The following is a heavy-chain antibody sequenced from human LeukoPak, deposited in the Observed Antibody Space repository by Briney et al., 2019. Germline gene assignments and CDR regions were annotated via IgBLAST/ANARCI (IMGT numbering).Heavy chain of an antibody. CDR3: AGGYSYAIYYYYYMDV. CDR2: ISSSSSYI. V-gene: IGHV3-21*01. Sequence: GGSLRLSCAVSGFTFSSYSMNWVRQAPGKGLEWVSSISSSSSYIYYADSVKGRFTISRDNAKNSLYLQMNSLRAEDTAVYYCAGGYSYAIYYYYYMDVWGKGTTVTVSS. CDR1: GFTFSSYS. J-gene: IGHJ6*03. D-gene: IGHD5-18*01.